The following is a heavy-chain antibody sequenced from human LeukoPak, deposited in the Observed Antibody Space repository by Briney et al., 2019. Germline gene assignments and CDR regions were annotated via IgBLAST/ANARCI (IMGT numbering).Heavy chain of an antibody. CDR1: GYTFTVCY. CDR3: AREEMATIPFDY. CDR2: INPNSGGT. Sequence: ASVTLSCTASGYTFTVCYKHWVRQPHGQGLEWMGCINPNSGGTNYAQKFQGRVTMTRDTSISTAYMELSRLRSDDTAVYYCAREEMATIPFDYWGQGTLVTVSS. V-gene: IGHV1-2*02. J-gene: IGHJ4*02. D-gene: IGHD5-24*01.